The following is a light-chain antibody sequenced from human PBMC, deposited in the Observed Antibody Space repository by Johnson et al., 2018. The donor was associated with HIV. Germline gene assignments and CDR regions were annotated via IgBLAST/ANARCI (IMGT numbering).Light chain of an antibody. CDR3: GTWDSSLSEGV. CDR2: ENN. V-gene: IGLV1-51*02. CDR1: SSNIGNNY. J-gene: IGLJ1*01. Sequence: QSVLTQPPSVSAAPGQKVTISCSGSSSNIGNNYVSWYQQLPGTAPKLLIYENNKRPSGIPDRFSGSKSGASATLGITGLQTGDEADYYCGTWDSSLSEGVFGPGTKVTVL.